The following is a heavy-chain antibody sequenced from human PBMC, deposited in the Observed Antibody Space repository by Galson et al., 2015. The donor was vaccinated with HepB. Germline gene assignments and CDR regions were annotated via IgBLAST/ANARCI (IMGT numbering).Heavy chain of an antibody. CDR2: VLSGGST. D-gene: IGHD2-21*01. CDR3: ARDLFGSNDW. V-gene: IGHV3-23*01. J-gene: IGHJ4*02. CDR1: GFTFSIHG. Sequence: SLRLSCAASGFTFSIHGMSWVRQAPGKGLEWASTVLSGGSTYYADSVQGRFTISRDDSRDMVYLQMNSLRPEDTAVYFCARDLFGSNDWWGQGTLVTVSS.